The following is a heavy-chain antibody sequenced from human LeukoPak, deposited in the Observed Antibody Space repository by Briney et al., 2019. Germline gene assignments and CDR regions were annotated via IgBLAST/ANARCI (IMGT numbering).Heavy chain of an antibody. CDR2: ISAYNGNT. J-gene: IGHJ5*02. V-gene: IGHV1-18*01. Sequence: ASVKVSCKASGYTFTSYGISWVRQAPGQGLEWMGWISAYNGNTNYAQKLQGRVTMTTDTSTSTAYMEPRSLRSDDTAVYYCARDSDCSSTSCYMNWFDPWGQGTLVTVSS. D-gene: IGHD2-2*01. CDR1: GYTFTSYG. CDR3: ARDSDCSSTSCYMNWFDP.